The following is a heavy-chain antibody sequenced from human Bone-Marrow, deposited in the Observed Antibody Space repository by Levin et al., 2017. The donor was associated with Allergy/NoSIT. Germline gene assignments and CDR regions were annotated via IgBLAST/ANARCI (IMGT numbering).Heavy chain of an antibody. Sequence: LSGGSLRLSCAASGFTFSSYEMNWVRQAPGKGLEWLSYISNSGTTIYYADSVKGRFTISRDNAKNALYLQMNSLRADDTATYYCARGGSGWYWGQGTLVSVSS. V-gene: IGHV3-48*03. CDR1: GFTFSSYE. D-gene: IGHD6-19*01. CDR3: ARGGSGWY. CDR2: ISNSGTTI. J-gene: IGHJ4*02.